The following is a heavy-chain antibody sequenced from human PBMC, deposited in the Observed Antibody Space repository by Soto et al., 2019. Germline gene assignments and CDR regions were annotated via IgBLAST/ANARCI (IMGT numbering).Heavy chain of an antibody. Sequence: EVQLVESGGGLVKPGGSLRLSCAASGFTFSSYSMNWVRQAPGKGLEWVSSISSSSSYIYYADSVKGRFTISRDNAKNSLYLQMNSLRAEDTGVYYCARELVGATRSVFDCWGQGALVTVSS. D-gene: IGHD1-26*01. CDR3: ARELVGATRSVFDC. J-gene: IGHJ4*02. CDR2: ISSSSSYI. CDR1: GFTFSSYS. V-gene: IGHV3-21*01.